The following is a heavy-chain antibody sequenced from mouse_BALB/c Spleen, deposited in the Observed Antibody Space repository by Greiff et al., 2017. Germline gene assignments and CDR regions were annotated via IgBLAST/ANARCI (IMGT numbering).Heavy chain of an antibody. D-gene: IGHD2-2*01. V-gene: IGHV5-4*02. Sequence: EVKVVESGGGLVKPGGSLKLSCAASGFTFSDYYMYWVRQTPEKRLEWVATISDGGSYTYYPDSVKGRFTISRDNAKNNLYLQMSSLKSEDTAMYYCARANGYPYYFDYWGQGTTLTVSS. CDR2: ISDGGSYT. J-gene: IGHJ2*01. CDR3: ARANGYPYYFDY. CDR1: GFTFSDYY.